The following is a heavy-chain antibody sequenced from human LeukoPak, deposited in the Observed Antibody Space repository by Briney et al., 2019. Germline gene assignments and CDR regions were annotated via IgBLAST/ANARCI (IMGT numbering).Heavy chain of an antibody. CDR1: GGTFISYA. Sequence: SVKVSCKASGGTFISYAISWVRQAPGQGLEWMGGIIPIFGTANYAQKFQGRVTITADESTSTAYMELSSLRSEDTAGYYCASVEYDSSGYYSLDNWFDPWGQGTLVTVSS. CDR2: IIPIFGTA. CDR3: ASVEYDSSGYYSLDNWFDP. J-gene: IGHJ5*02. D-gene: IGHD3-22*01. V-gene: IGHV1-69*13.